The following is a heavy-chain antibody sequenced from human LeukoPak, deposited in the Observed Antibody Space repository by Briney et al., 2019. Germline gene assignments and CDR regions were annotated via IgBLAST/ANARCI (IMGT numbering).Heavy chain of an antibody. CDR2: IYYSGST. CDR3: ARDQTQLLCFGELSWWFDP. Sequence: PSETLSLTCTVSGGSISSYYWSWIRQPPGKGLEWIGYIYYSGSTNYNPSLKSRVTISVDTSKNQFSLKLSSVTAADTAVYYCARDQTQLLCFGELSWWFDPWGQGTLVTVSS. J-gene: IGHJ5*02. D-gene: IGHD3-10*01. V-gene: IGHV4-59*01. CDR1: GGSISSYY.